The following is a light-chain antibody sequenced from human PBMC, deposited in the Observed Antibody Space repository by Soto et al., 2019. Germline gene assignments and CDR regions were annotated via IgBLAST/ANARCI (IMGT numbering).Light chain of an antibody. V-gene: IGLV2-8*01. Sequence: QSVLTQPPSASGSPGQSVTISCTGTLSDFGGYNYVSCYQQHPGKAPKLMNYEVSKRPSGVPDRFSGSKSVNTAYLTVSGIQAEDQADYSCSSYGGSPVLFGGGTKLTV. CDR3: SSYGGSPVL. CDR2: EVS. J-gene: IGLJ2*01. CDR1: LSDFGGYNY.